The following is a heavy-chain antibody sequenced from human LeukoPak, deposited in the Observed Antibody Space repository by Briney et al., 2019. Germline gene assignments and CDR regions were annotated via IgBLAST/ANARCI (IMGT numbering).Heavy chain of an antibody. J-gene: IGHJ4*02. Sequence: ASVKVSCKASGYTFTGYYIHWVRQAPGQGLEWMGWINPNSGGTNYAQKFQGRVTMTRDTSISTAYMELSRLRSDDTAVYYCARDYYDSSGYRNWGQGTLVTVSS. CDR3: ARDYYDSSGYRN. D-gene: IGHD3-22*01. CDR2: INPNSGGT. V-gene: IGHV1-2*02. CDR1: GYTFTGYY.